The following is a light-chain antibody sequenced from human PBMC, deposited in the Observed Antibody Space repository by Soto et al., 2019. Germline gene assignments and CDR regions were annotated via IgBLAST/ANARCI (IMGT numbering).Light chain of an antibody. Sequence: EIVMTQSPASLSVSPGERATLSCRASQSVSRNLAWYQQKPGQAPRLLIYAASSRATGIPARFSGSGSGTDFTLTISSLEPEDFAIYYCQQRQYWPPITFGQGTRLEI. V-gene: IGKV3D-15*01. CDR1: QSVSRN. CDR2: AAS. CDR3: QQRQYWPPIT. J-gene: IGKJ5*01.